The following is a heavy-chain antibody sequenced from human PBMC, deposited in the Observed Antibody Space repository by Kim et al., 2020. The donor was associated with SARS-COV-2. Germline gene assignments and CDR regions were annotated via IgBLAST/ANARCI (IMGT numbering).Heavy chain of an antibody. D-gene: IGHD3-10*01. CDR3: AKPGEE. V-gene: IGHV3-30*18. Sequence: GGSLRLSCAASGFTFSDYGMHWVRQAPGKGLEWVAVISYDGSDKYYADSVKGRFTISRDNSKNTLYLQMNSLRVEDTAVYYCAKPGEEWGQGTLVTVSS. CDR1: GFTFSDYG. J-gene: IGHJ4*02. CDR2: ISYDGSDK.